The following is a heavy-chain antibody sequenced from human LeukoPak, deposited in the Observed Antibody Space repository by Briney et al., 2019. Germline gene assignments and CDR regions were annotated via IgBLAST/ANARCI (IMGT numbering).Heavy chain of an antibody. CDR3: AKDGGYSSSWYGMSIYYYYMNV. D-gene: IGHD6-13*01. J-gene: IGHJ6*03. CDR1: GFTVSSNS. V-gene: IGHV3-53*01. Sequence: GGSLRLSCTVSGFTVSSNSMSWVRQAPGKGLEWVSFIYSDNTHYSDSVKGRFTISRDNSKNTLYLQMNSLRAEDTAVYYCAKDGGYSSSWYGMSIYYYYMNVWGKGTTVTVSS. CDR2: IYSDNT.